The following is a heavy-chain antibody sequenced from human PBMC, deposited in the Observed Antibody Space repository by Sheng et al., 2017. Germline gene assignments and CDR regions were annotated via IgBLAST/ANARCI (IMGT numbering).Heavy chain of an antibody. D-gene: IGHD6-25*01. CDR1: GFTFSTYA. Sequence: QVQLVESGGGVVQPGRSLRLSCTASGFTFSTYAMHWVRQAPGKGLEWVTVISYDGNNKYYADSVKGRFTISRDNSKNTLYLQMTSLRVEDAAVYYCASQSPGVGYPIDYWGQGTLVTV. CDR3: ASQSPGVGYPIDY. CDR2: ISYDGNNK. J-gene: IGHJ4*02. V-gene: IGHV3-30*04.